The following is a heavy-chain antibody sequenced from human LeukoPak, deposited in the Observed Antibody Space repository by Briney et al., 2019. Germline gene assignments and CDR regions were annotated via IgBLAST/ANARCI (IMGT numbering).Heavy chain of an antibody. CDR2: IHSSGYT. D-gene: IGHD1-26*01. CDR3: TKRQGPTSGSYDYFDP. V-gene: IGHV4-4*09. Sequence: SETLSLTCTVSGGSISGNYWSWIRQPPGQGLEWIAYIHSSGYTNYNPSLKSRVTISVDTSNNQFSLKVTSVTAADTAMYYCTKRQGPTSGSYDYFDPWGQGTLVTVSS. J-gene: IGHJ5*02. CDR1: GGSISGNY.